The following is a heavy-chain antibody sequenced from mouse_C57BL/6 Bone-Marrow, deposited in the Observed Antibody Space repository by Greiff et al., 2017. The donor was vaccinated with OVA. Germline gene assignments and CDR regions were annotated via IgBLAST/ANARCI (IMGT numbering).Heavy chain of an antibody. CDR1: GFTFSDAW. CDR2: IRNKANNHAT. D-gene: IGHD1-1*01. Sequence: EVKLVESGGGLVQPGGSMKLSCAASGFTFSDAWMDWVRQSPEKGLEWVAEIRNKANNHATYYAESVKGRFTIARDDSKSSVYLQMNSLRAEDTGIYYCTRHYGSSLAWFAYWGQGTLVTVSA. CDR3: TRHYGSSLAWFAY. V-gene: IGHV6-6*01. J-gene: IGHJ3*01.